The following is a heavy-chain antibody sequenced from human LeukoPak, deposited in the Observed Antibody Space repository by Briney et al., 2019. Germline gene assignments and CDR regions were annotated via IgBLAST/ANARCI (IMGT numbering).Heavy chain of an antibody. V-gene: IGHV1-18*04. Sequence: ASVKVSCKASGYTFTSYGISWVRQALGQGLDYMGWISANNGDTEYTQKFQGRVTLTTDTSTSTAYMEVRSLRSDDTAVYYCARKPTGRAYDIWGQGTMVTVSS. CDR1: GYTFTSYG. CDR2: ISANNGDT. D-gene: IGHD4-17*01. J-gene: IGHJ3*02. CDR3: ARKPTGRAYDI.